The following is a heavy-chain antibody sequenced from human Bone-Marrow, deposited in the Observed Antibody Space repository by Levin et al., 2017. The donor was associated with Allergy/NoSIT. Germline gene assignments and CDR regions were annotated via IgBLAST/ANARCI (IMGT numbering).Heavy chain of an antibody. D-gene: IGHD2-15*01. CDR1: GFTFSSYA. CDR2: ISGSGGST. CDR3: AKVHGVVVAVGARWSDP. V-gene: IGHV3-23*01. J-gene: IGHJ5*02. Sequence: PGGSLRLSCAASGFTFSSYAMSWVRQAPGKGLEWVSAISGSGGSTYYADSVKGRFTISRDNSKNTLYLQMNSLRAEDTAIYYCAKVHGVVVAVGARWSDPWGQGTLVTVSS.